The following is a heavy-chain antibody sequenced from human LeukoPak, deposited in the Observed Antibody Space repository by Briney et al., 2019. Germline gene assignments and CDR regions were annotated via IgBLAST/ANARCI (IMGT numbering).Heavy chain of an antibody. CDR1: GGSIRNYH. V-gene: IGHV4-4*07. Sequence: SETLSLTCSVSGGSIRNYHWSWIRQPAGKGLEWIGRLSTSGSTTYNPSLKSRVTMSVDTSKNQFSLKLSSVTAADSAVYYCARGAGLDRHWGQGTLVTVSS. D-gene: IGHD3/OR15-3a*01. CDR3: ARGAGLDRH. J-gene: IGHJ1*01. CDR2: LSTSGST.